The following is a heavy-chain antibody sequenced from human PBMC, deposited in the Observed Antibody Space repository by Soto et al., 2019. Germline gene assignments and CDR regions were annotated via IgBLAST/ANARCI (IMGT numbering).Heavy chain of an antibody. J-gene: IGHJ4*02. CDR3: ARGTWFGDKPNDY. Sequence: SETLSLTCTVSGGSISSYYWSWIRQPPGRGLEWIGYIYYSGSTNYNPSLKSRVTISVDTSKNQFSLKLSSVTAADTAVYYCARGTWFGDKPNDYWGRGTLVTVSS. V-gene: IGHV4-59*01. D-gene: IGHD3-10*01. CDR1: GGSISSYY. CDR2: IYYSGST.